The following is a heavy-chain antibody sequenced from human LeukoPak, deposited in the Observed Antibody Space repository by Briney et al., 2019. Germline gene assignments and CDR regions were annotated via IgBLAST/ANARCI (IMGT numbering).Heavy chain of an antibody. Sequence: GASVKVSCKVSGYTLTELSMHWVRQAPGKGLEWMGGFDPEDGETIYAQKFQGRVTMTEDTSTDTAYMELSSLRSEDTAAYYCATGGYSSSPNWFDPWGQGTLVTVSS. CDR2: FDPEDGET. CDR1: GYTLTELS. CDR3: ATGGYSSSPNWFDP. V-gene: IGHV1-24*01. D-gene: IGHD6-6*01. J-gene: IGHJ5*02.